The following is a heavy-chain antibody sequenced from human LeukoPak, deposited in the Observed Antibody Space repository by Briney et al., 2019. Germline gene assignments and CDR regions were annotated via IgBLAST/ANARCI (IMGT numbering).Heavy chain of an antibody. CDR3: ARIPYYYDSSGYASAEPKFDY. J-gene: IGHJ4*02. D-gene: IGHD3-22*01. CDR2: ISAYNGNT. CDR1: GYTFTSCA. V-gene: IGHV1-18*01. Sequence: GASVKVSCKASGYTFTSCAISWVRQAPGQGLEWMGWISAYNGNTNYAQKLQGRVTMTTDTSTSTAYMELRSLRSDDTAVYYCARIPYYYDSSGYASAEPKFDYWGQGTLVTVSS.